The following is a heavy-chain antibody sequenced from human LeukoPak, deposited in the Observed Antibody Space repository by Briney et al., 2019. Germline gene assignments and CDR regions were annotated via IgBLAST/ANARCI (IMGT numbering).Heavy chain of an antibody. CDR2: IYYSGST. CDR1: GGSISSYY. D-gene: IGHD3-22*01. CDR3: ARVGITMIAGY. J-gene: IGHJ4*02. V-gene: IGHV4-59*01. Sequence: SETLSLTCTVSGGSISSYYWSWIRQPPGKGLEWIGYIYYSGSTNYNPSLKSRVTISVDTSKNQFSLKLSSVTAADTAVYYCARVGITMIAGYWGQGTLVTVSS.